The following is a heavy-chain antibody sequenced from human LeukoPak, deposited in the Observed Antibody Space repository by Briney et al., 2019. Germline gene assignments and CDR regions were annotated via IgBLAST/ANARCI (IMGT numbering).Heavy chain of an antibody. Sequence: PGGSLRLSCAASGFTFSSYAMSWVRQAPGKGLEWVSAISGSGGSTYYADSVKGRFTISRDNSKNTLYLQMNSLRAEDTAVYYCARVQGGAARREGYYFDYWGQGTLVTVSS. V-gene: IGHV3-23*01. CDR3: ARVQGGAARREGYYFDY. J-gene: IGHJ4*02. CDR1: GFTFSSYA. D-gene: IGHD6-6*01. CDR2: ISGSGGST.